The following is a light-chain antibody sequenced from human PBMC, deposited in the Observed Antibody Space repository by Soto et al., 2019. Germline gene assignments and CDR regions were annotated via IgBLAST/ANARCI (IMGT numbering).Light chain of an antibody. CDR1: QTISTN. V-gene: IGKV3-15*01. CDR2: GAS. CDR3: QQYNDWPRT. Sequence: EIVLTQSPGTLSLSPGERATLSCRASQTISTNIAWYQQKPGQAPRLLIFGASTRATGIPARFSDSGSGTEFTLTISSLQSEDVAVYYCQQYNDWPRTFGQGTKVDIK. J-gene: IGKJ1*01.